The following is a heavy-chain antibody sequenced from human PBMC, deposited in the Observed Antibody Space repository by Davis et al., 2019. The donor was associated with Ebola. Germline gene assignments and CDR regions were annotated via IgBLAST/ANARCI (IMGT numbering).Heavy chain of an antibody. V-gene: IGHV4-4*07. CDR1: GGSISSYY. Sequence: PSETLSLTCTVSGGSISSYYWSWIRQPAGKGLEWIGRIYTSGSTNYNPSLKSRVTMSVDTSKNQFSLKLSSVTAADTAVYYCARDRRAFWEIRAGWGYYYYGMDVWGQGTTVTVSS. D-gene: IGHD3-3*01. J-gene: IGHJ6*02. CDR2: IYTSGST. CDR3: ARDRRAFWEIRAGWGYYYYGMDV.